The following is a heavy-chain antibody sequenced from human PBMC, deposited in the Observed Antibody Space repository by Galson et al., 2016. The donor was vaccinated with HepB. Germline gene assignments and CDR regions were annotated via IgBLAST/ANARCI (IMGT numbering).Heavy chain of an antibody. CDR3: AKRHEYCPPVGCSVDD. J-gene: IGHJ4*02. Sequence: SLRLSCAATGFTFNDYGMTWVRQAPGKGLEWVAADSVHGGRKFYADSVKGRFTISRDNSNNMLFLQMNSLRADDTAVYYCAKRHEYCPPVGCSVDDWGQGTLVSVSS. D-gene: IGHD2/OR15-2a*01. V-gene: IGHV3-30*18. CDR1: GFTFNDYG. CDR2: DSVHGGRK.